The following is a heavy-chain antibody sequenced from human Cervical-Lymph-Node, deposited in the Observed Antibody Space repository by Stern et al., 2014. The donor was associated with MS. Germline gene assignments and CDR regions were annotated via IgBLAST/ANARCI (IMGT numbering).Heavy chain of an antibody. CDR2: FDPEDGET. CDR3: ATVDIVTTPHFDN. Sequence: VQLVESGAAVKKPGASVKVSCKVSGDSLTELYMHWVRQSPGKGLEWMGGFDPEDGETIYAQKFQGRVTMTEDTSADTAYMELRSLRSEDTAVYYCATVDIVTTPHFDNWGQGTLVTVSS. CDR1: GDSLTELY. D-gene: IGHD4-17*01. V-gene: IGHV1-24*01. J-gene: IGHJ4*02.